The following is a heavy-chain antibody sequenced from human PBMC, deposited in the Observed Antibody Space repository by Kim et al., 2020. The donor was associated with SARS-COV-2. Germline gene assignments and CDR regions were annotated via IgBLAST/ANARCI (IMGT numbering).Heavy chain of an antibody. CDR2: IDYSGST. J-gene: IGHJ5*02. CDR1: GASMDSNS. CDR3: ARGATIIVS. V-gene: IGHV4-59*12. Sequence: GSLSLTCTVSGASMDSNSWTWIRQPPGKGLEWVGDIDYSGSTDYNPSLMSRVTLSIDTSKNQFSLRLTSVTPADTAMYYCARGATIIVSWGQGTLVTVS. D-gene: IGHD3-22*01.